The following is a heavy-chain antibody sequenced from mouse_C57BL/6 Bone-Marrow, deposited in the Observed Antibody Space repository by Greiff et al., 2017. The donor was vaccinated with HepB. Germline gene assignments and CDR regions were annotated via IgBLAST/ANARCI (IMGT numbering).Heavy chain of an antibody. CDR2: IDPENGDT. V-gene: IGHV14-4*01. J-gene: IGHJ3*01. CDR1: GFNIKDDY. D-gene: IGHD2-2*01. CDR3: TTGGYASAWFAD. Sequence: VQLQQSGAELVRPGASVKLSCTASGFNIKDDYMHWVKQRPEQGLEWIGWIDPENGDTEYASKFQGKATITADTSSNTAYLQLSSLTSEDTAVYYGTTGGYASAWFADWGQGTLVTVSA.